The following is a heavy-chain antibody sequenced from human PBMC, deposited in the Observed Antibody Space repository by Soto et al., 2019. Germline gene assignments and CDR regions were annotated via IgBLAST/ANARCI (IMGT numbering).Heavy chain of an antibody. J-gene: IGHJ5*02. V-gene: IGHV1-69*13. CDR1: GGTFSSYA. Sequence: SVKVSCKASGGTFSSYAISWVRQAPGQGLEWMGGIIPIFGTANYAQKFQGRVTITADESTSTAYMELSSLRSEDTAVYYCARGGVGVTGNLFDPWGQGTLVTVSS. D-gene: IGHD1-26*01. CDR3: ARGGVGVTGNLFDP. CDR2: IIPIFGTA.